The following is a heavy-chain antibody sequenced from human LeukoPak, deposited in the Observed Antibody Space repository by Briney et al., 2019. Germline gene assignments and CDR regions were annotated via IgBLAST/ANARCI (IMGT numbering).Heavy chain of an antibody. D-gene: IGHD2-15*01. CDR1: GGSISSGGYS. V-gene: IGHV4-30-2*01. CDR3: ARDYPSTPWDY. CDR2: IYHSGST. J-gene: IGHJ4*02. Sequence: SETLSLTCAVSGGSISSGGYSWSWIRQPPGKGLEWIGYIYHSGSTYYNLSLKSRVTISVDRSKNQFSLKLSSVTAADTAVYYCARDYPSTPWDYWGQGTLVTVSS.